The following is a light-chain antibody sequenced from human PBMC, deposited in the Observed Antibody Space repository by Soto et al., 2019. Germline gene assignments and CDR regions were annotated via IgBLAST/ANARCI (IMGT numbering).Light chain of an antibody. Sequence: EIVLTQSPGTLSLSPGERATLSCRASQTVTSNYLAWYQRKPGQAPRLLIYGASSRATDIPDRFSGSGSGTDFEPTCTRRGPEDSAVYFCQQYAGSPSTFGQGTKVEIK. CDR2: GAS. J-gene: IGKJ1*01. CDR1: QTVTSNY. CDR3: QQYAGSPST. V-gene: IGKV3-20*01.